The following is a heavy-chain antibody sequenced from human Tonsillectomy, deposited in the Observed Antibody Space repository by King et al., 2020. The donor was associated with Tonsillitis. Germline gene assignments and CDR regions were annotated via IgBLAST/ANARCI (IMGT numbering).Heavy chain of an antibody. J-gene: IGHJ6*03. CDR1: VDRVSSNSAA. CDR3: ARENSSPDLAYYYSYMDV. V-gene: IGHV6-1*01. CDR2: AYYRSRWYN. D-gene: IGHD6-13*01. Sequence: VQLQQSGPGLVKPSQTLSLTCAISVDRVSSNSAAWSWIRQSPSRGLEWLGRAYYRSRWYNDYSVSVKRRITIKPDTSTNHFSLHLNSVTPEETAVYYCARENSSPDLAYYYSYMDVWGKGTTVTVSS.